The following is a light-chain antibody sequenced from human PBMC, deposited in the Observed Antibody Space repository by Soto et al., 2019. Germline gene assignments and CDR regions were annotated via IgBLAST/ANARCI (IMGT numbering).Light chain of an antibody. J-gene: IGLJ1*01. CDR3: GTWDSSLIAL. CDR1: SSNIGSND. CDR2: ENS. V-gene: IGLV1-51*02. Sequence: QSVLTQPPSVSAAPGQKVTISCSGNSSNIGSNDVSWYQQLPGNAPKLLIYENSQRPSGIPDRFSGSKSGTSATLGITGLQTGDEADYYCGTWDSSLIALFGTGTKVTVL.